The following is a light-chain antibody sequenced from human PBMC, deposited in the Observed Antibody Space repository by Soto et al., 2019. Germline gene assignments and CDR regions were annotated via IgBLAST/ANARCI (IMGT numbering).Light chain of an antibody. J-gene: IGKJ4*01. Sequence: DIQMTQSPSSLSASVGDRVTITCRASQGIYTYLAWYQQKPGKVPKLLMYDASTLQSGVPTRFSGTGSGTDFTLTISSLQPEDVATYYCQERSRWPRATFGGGTKVEIK. CDR1: QGIYTY. V-gene: IGKV1-27*01. CDR2: DAS. CDR3: QERSRWPRAT.